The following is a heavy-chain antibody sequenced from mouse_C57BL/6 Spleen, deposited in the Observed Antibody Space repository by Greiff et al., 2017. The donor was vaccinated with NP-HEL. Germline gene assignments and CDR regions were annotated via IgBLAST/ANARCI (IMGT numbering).Heavy chain of an antibody. CDR1: GYAFSSYW. D-gene: IGHD2-1*01. J-gene: IGHJ1*03. V-gene: IGHV1-80*01. Sequence: VQLQQSGAELVKPGASVKISCKASGYAFSSYWMNWVKQRPGKGLEWIGQLYPGDGDTNYNGKFKGKATLTADTSSSTAYMQLSSLTSKDSWVYFCARRLLWSHYCYFDVWGTGTTVTVSS. CDR2: LYPGDGDT. CDR3: ARRLLWSHYCYFDV.